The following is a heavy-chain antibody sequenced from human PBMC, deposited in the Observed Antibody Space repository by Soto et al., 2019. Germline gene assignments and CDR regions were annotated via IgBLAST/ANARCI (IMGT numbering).Heavy chain of an antibody. Sequence: SETLSLTCAVYGGSFSGYYWSWIRQPPGKGLEWIGEINHSGSTNYNPSLKSRVTISVDTSKNQFSLKLSSVTAADTAVYYCARGKGYCSSTSCSSYDYWGQGTLVTVSS. V-gene: IGHV4-34*01. CDR3: ARGKGYCSSTSCSSYDY. D-gene: IGHD2-2*01. CDR1: GGSFSGYY. CDR2: INHSGST. J-gene: IGHJ4*02.